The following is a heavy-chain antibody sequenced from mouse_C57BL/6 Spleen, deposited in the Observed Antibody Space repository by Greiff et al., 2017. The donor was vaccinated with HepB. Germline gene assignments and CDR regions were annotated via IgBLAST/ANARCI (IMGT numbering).Heavy chain of an antibody. J-gene: IGHJ4*01. V-gene: IGHV3-6*01. CDR3: ARESESYYAMDY. CDR2: ISYDGSN. CDR1: GYSITSGYY. Sequence: DVKLQESGPGLVKPSQSLSLTCSVTGYSITSGYYWNWIRQFPGNKLEWMGYISYDGSNNYNPSLKNRISITRDTSKNQFFLKLNSVTTEETATYYWARESESYYAMDYWGQGTSVTVSS.